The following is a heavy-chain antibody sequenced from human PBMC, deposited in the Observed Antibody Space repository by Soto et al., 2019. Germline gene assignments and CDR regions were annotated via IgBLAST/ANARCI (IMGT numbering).Heavy chain of an antibody. J-gene: IGHJ6*02. V-gene: IGHV4-31*03. CDR2: IYYSGST. Sequence: QVQLQESGPGLVKPSQTLSLTCTVSGGSISSGGYYWSWIRQHPGKGLEWIGYIYYSGSTYYNPSLKSRVTISVDTSKNQFSLKLSSVTAADTAVYYCARGYGDDLYYYYGMDVWGQGTTVTVSS. D-gene: IGHD4-17*01. CDR3: ARGYGDDLYYYYGMDV. CDR1: GGSISSGGYY.